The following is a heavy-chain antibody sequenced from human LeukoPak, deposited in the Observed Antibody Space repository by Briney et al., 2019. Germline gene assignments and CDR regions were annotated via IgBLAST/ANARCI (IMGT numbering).Heavy chain of an antibody. V-gene: IGHV4-39*07. CDR2: IYYSGST. D-gene: IGHD3-22*01. Sequence: PSETLSLTCTVTGGSISSTSYYWGWIRQPPGKGLEWIGSIYYSGSTYYNPSLKIRVTISVDTSKNQFSLKLRSVTAADTAVYYCAREILYDSTGYHIWGQGTLVTVSS. CDR3: AREILYDSTGYHI. J-gene: IGHJ4*02. CDR1: GGSISSTSYY.